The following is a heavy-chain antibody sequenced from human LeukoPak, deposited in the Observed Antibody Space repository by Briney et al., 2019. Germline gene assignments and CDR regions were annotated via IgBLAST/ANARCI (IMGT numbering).Heavy chain of an antibody. CDR2: TYYRSKWYN. V-gene: IGHV6-1*01. J-gene: IGHJ4*02. CDR1: GDSVSSNSAA. D-gene: IGHD2-15*01. Sequence: SQTLSLTCAISGDSVSSNSAAWNWIRQSPSRGLEWLGRTYYRSKWYNDYAVSVKSRITINPDTSKNQFSLQMNSVTPEDTAVYYCAREDCSGGSCNGGFDYWGQGTLVTVSS. CDR3: AREDCSGGSCNGGFDY.